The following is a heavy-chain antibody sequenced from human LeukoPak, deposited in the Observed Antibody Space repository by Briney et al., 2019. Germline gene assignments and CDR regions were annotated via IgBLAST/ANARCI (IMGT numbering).Heavy chain of an antibody. CDR1: GGSFRGYY. V-gene: IGHV4-59*01. J-gene: IGHJ5*02. D-gene: IGHD4-23*01. CDR3: ARYRGNSNGGFDP. Sequence: SETLSLTCAVYGGSFRGYYWTWIRQPPGKGLEWIGNIYNSGGTNYNPSLKSRVTTSVDTSKNQFSLKLTSVTAADTAVYYCARYRGNSNGGFDPWGQGTLVTVSS. CDR2: IYNSGGT.